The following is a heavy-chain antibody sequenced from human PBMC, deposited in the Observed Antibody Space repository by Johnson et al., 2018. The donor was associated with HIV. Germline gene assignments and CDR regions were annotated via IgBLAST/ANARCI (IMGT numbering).Heavy chain of an antibody. V-gene: IGHV3-33*01. CDR3: AGRFYYDSSGYYSAAFDI. Sequence: QVQLVESGGGVVQPGRSLRLSCAASGFTFSSHGMHWVRQAPGKGLEWVAVIWYDGSNKYYADSVKGRFTISRDNSKNTLYLQMNSLRAEDTALYYCAGRFYYDSSGYYSAAFDIWSQGTMVTVSS. CDR2: IWYDGSNK. CDR1: GFTFSSHG. D-gene: IGHD3-22*01. J-gene: IGHJ3*02.